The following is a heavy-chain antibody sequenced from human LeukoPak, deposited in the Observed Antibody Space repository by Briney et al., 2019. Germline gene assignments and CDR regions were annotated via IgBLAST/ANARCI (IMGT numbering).Heavy chain of an antibody. CDR2: IIPILGIA. CDR1: GGTFSNYA. D-gene: IGHD3-10*01. J-gene: IGHJ3*02. Sequence: GASVKVSCKASGGTFSNYAINWVRQAPGQGLEWMGRIIPILGIANYAQKLQGRVTITADKSTSTAYMELSSLRSEDTAVYYCARASQDYYGSGSYYRGGDAFDIWGQGTMVTVSS. V-gene: IGHV1-69*04. CDR3: ARASQDYYGSGSYYRGGDAFDI.